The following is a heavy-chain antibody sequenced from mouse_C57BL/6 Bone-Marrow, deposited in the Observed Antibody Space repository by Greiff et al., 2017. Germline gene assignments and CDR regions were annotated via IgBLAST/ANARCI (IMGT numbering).Heavy chain of an antibody. CDR1: GYTFTNYW. CDR3: ARGGDYDDAMDY. D-gene: IGHD2-4*01. J-gene: IGHJ4*01. Sequence: VQGVESGAELVRPGTSVKMSCKASGYTFTNYWIGWAKQRPGHGLEWIGDIYPGGGYTNYNEKFKGKATLTADKSSSTAYMQFSSLTSEDSAIYYCARGGDYDDAMDYWGQGTSVTVSS. V-gene: IGHV1-63*01. CDR2: IYPGGGYT.